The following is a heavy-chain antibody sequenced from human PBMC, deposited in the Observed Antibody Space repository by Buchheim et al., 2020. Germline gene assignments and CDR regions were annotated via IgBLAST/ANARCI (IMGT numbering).Heavy chain of an antibody. CDR3: ARWAITGTFFDY. J-gene: IGHJ4*02. V-gene: IGHV3-33*01. Sequence: QVQLVESGGGVVQPGRSLRLSCAASGFTFSSYGMHWVRQAPGKGLEWVTVIWYDGSNKYYADSVKGRFTISRDNSKNTLYLQMNSLRAEDTAVYYSARWAITGTFFDYWGQGTL. D-gene: IGHD1-20*01. CDR1: GFTFSSYG. CDR2: IWYDGSNK.